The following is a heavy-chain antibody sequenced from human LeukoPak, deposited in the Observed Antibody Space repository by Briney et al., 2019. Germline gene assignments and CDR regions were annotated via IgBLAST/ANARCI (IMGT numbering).Heavy chain of an antibody. CDR2: ISGSGTTM. CDR1: GFIFNNYA. D-gene: IGHD3-16*01. V-gene: IGHV3-48*03. CDR3: ARGLRKGRYFDY. Sequence: GGSLRLSCAASGFIFNNYAVNWVRQAPGKGLEWVSYISGSGTTMYYADSVRGRFTMSRDNAENSLYLQTSSLRAEDTGIYYCARGLRKGRYFDYWGQGTLVTVSS. J-gene: IGHJ4*02.